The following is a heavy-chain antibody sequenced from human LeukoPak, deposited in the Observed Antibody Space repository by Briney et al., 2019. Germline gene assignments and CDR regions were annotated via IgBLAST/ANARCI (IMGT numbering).Heavy chain of an antibody. J-gene: IGHJ4*02. CDR1: GGTFSSYA. D-gene: IGHD2-15*01. CDR3: ARELPISGPDY. Sequence: SVKVSCKASGGTFSSYAISWVRQAPGQGLEWMGRIIPILGIANYAQKFQGRVTITPDKSTSTAYMELSSLRSEDTAVYYCARELPISGPDYWGQGTLVTVSS. CDR2: IIPILGIA. V-gene: IGHV1-69*04.